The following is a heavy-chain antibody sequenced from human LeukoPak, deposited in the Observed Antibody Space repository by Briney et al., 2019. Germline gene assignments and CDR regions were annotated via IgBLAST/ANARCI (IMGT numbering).Heavy chain of an antibody. V-gene: IGHV3-23*01. Sequence: GGTLRLSCAASGFTFSNHGMNWVRQAPGKGLEWVSGISPSGDITYYADSVKGRFTISRDNSKNTLYLEVISLTAEDTAVYYCAKRNTMVRGGPCFDYWGQGLLVTVSS. J-gene: IGHJ4*02. CDR1: GFTFSNHG. D-gene: IGHD3-10*01. CDR2: ISPSGDIT. CDR3: AKRNTMVRGGPCFDY.